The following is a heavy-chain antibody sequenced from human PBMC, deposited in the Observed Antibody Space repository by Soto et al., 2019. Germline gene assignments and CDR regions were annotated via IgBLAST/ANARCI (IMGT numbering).Heavy chain of an antibody. Sequence: SETLSLTCTVSGGSISGTTYYWGWIRQPPEKGLEWIGSVYYTGSTYWNPSLKSRVTISVDTAKNQFSLKLTSVTAADTAVYYCTISTAYFKHDYWGQGSLVTVSS. CDR1: GGSISGTTYY. D-gene: IGHD3-9*01. J-gene: IGHJ4*02. CDR2: VYYTGST. V-gene: IGHV4-39*01. CDR3: TISTAYFKHDY.